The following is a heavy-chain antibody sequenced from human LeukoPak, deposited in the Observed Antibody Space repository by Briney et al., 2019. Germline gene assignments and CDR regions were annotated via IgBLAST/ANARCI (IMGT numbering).Heavy chain of an antibody. CDR1: GGSISSNY. D-gene: IGHD3-10*01. V-gene: IGHV4-4*07. CDR3: ARVDYGSGLNWFDP. J-gene: IGHJ5*02. Sequence: KPSETLSLTCTVSGGSISSNYWSWIRQPAGKGLEWIGRIYISGSTNYNPSLKSRVTMSADTSKNQFSLKLSSVTAADTAVYYCARVDYGSGLNWFDPWGQGTLVTVSS. CDR2: IYISGST.